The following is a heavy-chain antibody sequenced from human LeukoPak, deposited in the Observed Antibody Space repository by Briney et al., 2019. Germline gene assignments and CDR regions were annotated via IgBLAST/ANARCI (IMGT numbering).Heavy chain of an antibody. D-gene: IGHD2-21*02. CDR2: ISSSDDGT. Sequence: PGGSLRLSCAASGFSLISYAMSWVRQAPGKGLEWVSAISSSDDGTYHAGSVRGRFTNSRDNSKNTLYLQMNSLRAEDTAVYYCAKKMAYCGGDCLILDYWGQGTLVTVSS. CDR3: AKKMAYCGGDCLILDY. CDR1: GFSLISYA. V-gene: IGHV3-23*01. J-gene: IGHJ4*02.